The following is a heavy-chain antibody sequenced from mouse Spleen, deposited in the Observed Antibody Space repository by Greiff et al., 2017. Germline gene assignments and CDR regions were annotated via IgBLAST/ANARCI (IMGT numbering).Heavy chain of an antibody. CDR1: GYAFTNYL. CDR3: ARLGYYEGY. D-gene: IGHD2-4*01. Sequence: VQLQQSGAELVRPGTSVKVSCKASGYAFTNYLIEWVKQRPGQGLEWIGVINPGSGGTNYNEKFKGKATLTADKSSSTAYMQLSSLTSEDSAVYFCARLGYYEGYWGQGTTLTVSS. V-gene: IGHV1-54*01. J-gene: IGHJ2*01. CDR2: INPGSGGT.